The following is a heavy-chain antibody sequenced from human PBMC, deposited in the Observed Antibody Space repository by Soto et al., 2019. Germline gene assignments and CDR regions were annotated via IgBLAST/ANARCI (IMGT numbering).Heavy chain of an antibody. V-gene: IGHV3-64D*06. CDR2: ISINGGST. Sequence: PGGSLRLSCSASGFTFSSYAMDWVRQAPGKGLEYVSAISINGGSTYYADSVKGRFIISRDNSKNTRYLQMLMLRAEDTTAYYFMKVNSGGSHRSGPNYSYYGMHVWGQATTVTVSS. J-gene: IGHJ6*02. CDR1: GFTFSSYA. CDR3: MKVNSGGSHRSGPNYSYYGMHV. D-gene: IGHD2-15*01.